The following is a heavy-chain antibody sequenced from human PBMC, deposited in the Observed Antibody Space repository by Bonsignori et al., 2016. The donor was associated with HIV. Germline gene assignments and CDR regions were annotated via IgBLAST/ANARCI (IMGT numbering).Heavy chain of an antibody. CDR2: IYYSGST. J-gene: IGHJ4*02. Sequence: SETLSLTCTVSGGSISSYYWSWIRQPPGKGLEWIGYIYYSGSTNYNPSLKSRVTISVDTSKNQFSLKLSSVTAADTAVYYCARVAAYPYKSYGLLDYWGQGTLVTVSS. CDR3: ARVAAYPYKSYGLLDY. V-gene: IGHV4-59*01. CDR1: GGSISSYY. D-gene: IGHD4-17*01.